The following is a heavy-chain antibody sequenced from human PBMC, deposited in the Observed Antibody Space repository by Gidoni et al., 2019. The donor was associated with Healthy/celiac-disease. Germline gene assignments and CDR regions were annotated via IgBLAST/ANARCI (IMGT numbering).Heavy chain of an antibody. CDR2: IIPICGTA. CDR3: ARRPNSGSYHFDY. D-gene: IGHD1-26*01. Sequence: QVQLVQSAAEVQKPGSSVKVSCKASGGTVSSYAISGGRPAPGPGLAWMGGIIPICGTANYAQNVQGRVTITSDESTSTAYMELSSLRSEDTAVYYCARRPNSGSYHFDYWGQGTLVTVSS. J-gene: IGHJ4*02. CDR1: GGTVSSYA. V-gene: IGHV1-69*01.